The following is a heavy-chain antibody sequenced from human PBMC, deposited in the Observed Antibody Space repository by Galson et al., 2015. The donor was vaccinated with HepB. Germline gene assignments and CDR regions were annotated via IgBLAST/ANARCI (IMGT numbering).Heavy chain of an antibody. Sequence: SVKVSCKASGGTFSSYAISWVRQAPGQGLEWMGRIIPILGIANYAQKFQGRVTITADKSTSTAYMELSSLRSEDTAVYYCARGSYYKAFDAFDIWGQGTMVTVSS. CDR2: IIPILGIA. V-gene: IGHV1-69*04. D-gene: IGHD3-10*01. CDR3: ARGSYYKAFDAFDI. CDR1: GGTFSSYA. J-gene: IGHJ3*02.